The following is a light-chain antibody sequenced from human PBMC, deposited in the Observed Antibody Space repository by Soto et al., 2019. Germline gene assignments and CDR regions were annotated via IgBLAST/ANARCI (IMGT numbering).Light chain of an antibody. V-gene: IGLV1-47*01. J-gene: IGLJ1*01. CDR3: SSYTSSTTDV. CDR2: RNN. Sequence: QSVLTQPPSASGTPGQRVTISCSGSSSNIGSNYVYWYQQLPGTAPKLLIYRNNQRPSGVPDRFSGSKSGTSASLAISGLRSEDEADYYCSSYTSSTTDVFGTGTKVTVL. CDR1: SSNIGSNY.